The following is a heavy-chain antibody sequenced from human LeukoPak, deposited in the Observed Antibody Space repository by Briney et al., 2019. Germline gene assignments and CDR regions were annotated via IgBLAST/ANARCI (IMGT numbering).Heavy chain of an antibody. CDR1: GYSFTSYW. CDR2: IYPGDSDT. J-gene: IGHJ4*02. D-gene: IGHD3-10*01. Sequence: GESLKISCKGSGYSFTSYWIGWVRQMPGKGLEWMGIIYPGDSDTRYSPSFQGQVTISADKSISTAYLQWSSLKASDTAMYYCASSHITMVRGVITPSFDYWGQGTLVTVSS. CDR3: ASSHITMVRGVITPSFDY. V-gene: IGHV5-51*01.